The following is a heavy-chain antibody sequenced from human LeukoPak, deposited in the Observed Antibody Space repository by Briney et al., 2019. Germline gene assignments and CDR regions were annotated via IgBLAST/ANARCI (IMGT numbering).Heavy chain of an antibody. CDR2: MGGGGTT. Sequence: GGSLRLSCAASGFTFNNYVMSWVRQAPGKGLEWVSAMGGGGTTYYADYVKGRFTISRDTSKNTLYLQMNSLRAEDTAIYYCARVVVVVSSTARGWFDAWGQGTLVTVSS. CDR1: GFTFNNYV. D-gene: IGHD2-21*01. J-gene: IGHJ5*02. V-gene: IGHV3-23*01. CDR3: ARVVVVVSSTARGWFDA.